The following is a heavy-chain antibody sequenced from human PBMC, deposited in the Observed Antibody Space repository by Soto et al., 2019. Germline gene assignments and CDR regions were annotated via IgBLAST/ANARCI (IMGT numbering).Heavy chain of an antibody. Sequence: ASVKFSCKSSGYTFTDYHIHWVRQAPGQGLEWMGWISAYNGNTNYAQKLQGRVTMTTDTSTTTAYMELRSLRSDDTAVYYCASLLRGYGMDVWGQGNTVTVS. D-gene: IGHD1-26*01. J-gene: IGHJ6*02. CDR3: ASLLRGYGMDV. V-gene: IGHV1-18*04. CDR1: GYTFTDYH. CDR2: ISAYNGNT.